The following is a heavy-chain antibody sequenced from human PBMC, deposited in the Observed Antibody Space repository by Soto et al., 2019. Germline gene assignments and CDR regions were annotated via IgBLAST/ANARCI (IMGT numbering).Heavy chain of an antibody. CDR3: ARGRYCLTGRCFPNWFDS. CDR2: IYKSTTT. V-gene: IGHV4-30-4*01. Sequence: TLSLTCSVSGDSISTVDYFWAWIRQPPGQALEYIGYIYKSTTTYYNPSFESRVAISLDTSKSQFSQTVTSVTAADTAVYFCARGRYCLTGRCFPNWFDSWGQGTLVTVSS. CDR1: GDSISTVDYF. D-gene: IGHD2-15*01. J-gene: IGHJ5*01.